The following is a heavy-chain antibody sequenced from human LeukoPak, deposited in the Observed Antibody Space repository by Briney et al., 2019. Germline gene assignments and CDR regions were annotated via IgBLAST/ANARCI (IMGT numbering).Heavy chain of an antibody. J-gene: IGHJ4*02. D-gene: IGHD5-12*01. V-gene: IGHV4-31*03. CDR2: IYYSGST. CDR3: XXXXXXXGXGWFDY. CDR1: GGSISIGGHY. Sequence: SETLSLTCSVSGGSISIGGHYWSWIRQHPGKGLEWIGYIYYSGSTYYNPSLKSRVSISVDTSKNQFSLRLSSVTAADTAVYFXXXXXXXXGXGWFDYWGQGTLVTVSS.